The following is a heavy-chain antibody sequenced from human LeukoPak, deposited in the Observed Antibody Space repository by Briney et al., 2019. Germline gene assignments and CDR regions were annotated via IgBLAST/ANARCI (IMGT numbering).Heavy chain of an antibody. CDR3: AKSDSSGWYYFDY. V-gene: IGHV3-23*01. Sequence: GGSLRLSCAASGFTFSSYAMSWVRQAPGKGLEWGSTVSGGGGSTYYADSVKGRFTISRDNSKNTLYLQMNSLRAEDTAVYYCAKSDSSGWYYFDYWGQGTLVTISS. CDR1: GFTFSSYA. J-gene: IGHJ4*02. CDR2: VSGGGGST. D-gene: IGHD6-19*01.